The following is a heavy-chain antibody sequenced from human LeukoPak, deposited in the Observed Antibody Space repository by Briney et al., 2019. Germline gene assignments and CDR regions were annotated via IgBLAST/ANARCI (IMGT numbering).Heavy chain of an antibody. D-gene: IGHD6-19*01. J-gene: IGHJ4*02. CDR3: ARDNGFYFVAGTFDY. CDR2: ISYDGSNK. V-gene: IGHV3-30*04. Sequence: GGSLRLSCAASGFTFSSYAMHWVRQAPGKGLEWVAVISYDGSNKYYAGSVKGRFTISRDNSKNTLYLQMNSLRAEDTAVYYCARDNGFYFVAGTFDYWGQGTLVTVSS. CDR1: GFTFSSYA.